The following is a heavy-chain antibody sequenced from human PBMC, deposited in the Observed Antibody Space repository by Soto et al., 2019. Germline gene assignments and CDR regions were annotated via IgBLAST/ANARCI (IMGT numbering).Heavy chain of an antibody. V-gene: IGHV3-74*01. CDR3: ARDLDWVLYDY. J-gene: IGHJ4*02. CDR1: GFTFSNYL. D-gene: IGHD3-3*01. CDR2: VSHDGSTT. Sequence: RRLSCAASGFTFSNYLMHWVRQAPGEGLVWVSRVSHDGSTTSYADSVKGRFTISRDNSKNTLYLQMNSLRDEDTAVYYCARDLDWVLYDYWGRGTPVTVSS.